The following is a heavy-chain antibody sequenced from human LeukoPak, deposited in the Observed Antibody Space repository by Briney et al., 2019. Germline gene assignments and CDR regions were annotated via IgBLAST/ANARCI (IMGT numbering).Heavy chain of an antibody. CDR1: GFTFSSTW. Sequence: GGSLRLSCAASGFTFSSTWMNWVRQAPGKGLEWVGRIKSNSDGGTADYAAPVKGRFSISRDDSEGTVSLQMNSLKTEDTAMYYCTIEGRQFDFWGQGALVTVSS. V-gene: IGHV3-15*01. CDR3: TIEGRQFDF. D-gene: IGHD2-15*01. CDR2: IKSNSDGGTA. J-gene: IGHJ4*02.